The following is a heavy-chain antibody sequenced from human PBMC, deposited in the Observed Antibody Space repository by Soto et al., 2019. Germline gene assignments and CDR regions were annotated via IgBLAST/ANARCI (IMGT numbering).Heavy chain of an antibody. V-gene: IGHV3-23*01. Sequence: GGSLRLSCAASGFTFSSYAMSWVRQAPGKGLEWVSAISGSGGSTYYADSVKGRFTISRDNSKNTLYLQMNSLRAEDTAVYYCAKGWTPYYYDSSGYYQISFDYWGQGTLVTVSS. CDR3: AKGWTPYYYDSSGYYQISFDY. J-gene: IGHJ4*02. CDR2: ISGSGGST. D-gene: IGHD3-22*01. CDR1: GFTFSSYA.